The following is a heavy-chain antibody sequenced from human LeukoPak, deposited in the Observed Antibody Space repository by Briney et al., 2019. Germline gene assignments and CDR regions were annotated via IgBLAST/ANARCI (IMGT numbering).Heavy chain of an antibody. V-gene: IGHV3-49*03. CDR2: IRTKGCGEKT. CDR1: GFTFGDYA. J-gene: IGHJ4*02. D-gene: IGHD2-15*01. CDR3: TRVVPYCSGGSFYSISYFDY. Sequence: GRSLRLSCTASGFTFGDYAMSWFRQAPGKGLEWVGFIRTKGCGEKTEYAASVKGRFSISRDESKSIAYLQMNSLKTEDTAVYYCTRVVPYCSGGSFYSISYFDYWGQGTLVTVSS.